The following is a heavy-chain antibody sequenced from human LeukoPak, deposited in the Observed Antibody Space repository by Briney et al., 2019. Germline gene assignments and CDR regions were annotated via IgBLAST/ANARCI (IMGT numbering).Heavy chain of an antibody. CDR1: GGSFSGYY. J-gene: IGHJ5*02. V-gene: IGHV4-34*01. CDR3: ARGGYDFWSGPRGWFDP. CDR2: INHSGST. Sequence: SETLSLTCAVYGGSFSGYYWSWIRQPPGKGLEWIGEINHSGSTNYNPSLKSRVTISVDTSKNQFSLKLSPVTAADTAVYYCARGGYDFWSGPRGWFDPWGQGTLVTVSS. D-gene: IGHD3-3*01.